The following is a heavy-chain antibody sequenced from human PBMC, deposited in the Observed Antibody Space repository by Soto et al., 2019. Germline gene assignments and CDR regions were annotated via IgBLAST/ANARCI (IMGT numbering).Heavy chain of an antibody. V-gene: IGHV3-30*18. J-gene: IGHJ6*02. CDR2: ISYDGSNK. D-gene: IGHD6-13*01. CDR3: AKDLLAAAAGTGYYGMDV. Sequence: PGGSLRLSCAASGFTFSSYGMHWVRQAPGKGLEWVAVISYDGSNKYYADSVKGRFTISRDNSKNSLYLQMNSLRAEDTAVCYWAKDLLAAAAGTGYYGMDVWGQGTTVTVSS. CDR1: GFTFSSYG.